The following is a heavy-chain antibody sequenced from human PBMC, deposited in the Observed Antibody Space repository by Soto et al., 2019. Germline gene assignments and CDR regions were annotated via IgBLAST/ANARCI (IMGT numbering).Heavy chain of an antibody. Sequence: SVKVSCKAAGGTFSRCAFSWVRQAPGQGLEWMGGIVPIYGTRGFAQKFQGRLTITADEPTRTAYMELSSLRSEDTAVYYCARDPDYYGSGSHYYYGMGVWG. D-gene: IGHD3-10*01. CDR1: GGTFSRCA. CDR3: ARDPDYYGSGSHYYYGMGV. J-gene: IGHJ6*02. V-gene: IGHV1-69*13. CDR2: IVPIYGTR.